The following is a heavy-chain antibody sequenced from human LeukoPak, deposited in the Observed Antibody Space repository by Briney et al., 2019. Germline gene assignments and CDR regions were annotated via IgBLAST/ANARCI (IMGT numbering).Heavy chain of an antibody. J-gene: IGHJ4*02. Sequence: GGSLTLSCGASGFLFSSYGMHWVRQAPGKGLEWGAFIKYDGSEKSYADYVKARFTISRDNSKNTLYLHMNSLSGEDTAVYYCAKGYNYGRDYWGQGTLVIVSS. CDR3: AKGYNYGRDY. CDR1: GFLFSSYG. D-gene: IGHD5-18*01. V-gene: IGHV3-30*02. CDR2: IKYDGSEK.